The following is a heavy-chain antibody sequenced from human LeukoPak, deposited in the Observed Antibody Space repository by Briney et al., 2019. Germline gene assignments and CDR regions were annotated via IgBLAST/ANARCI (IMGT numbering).Heavy chain of an antibody. V-gene: IGHV3-23*01. CDR2: ISGSGGST. Sequence: GGSLRLSCAASGFTFSTYAMNWVRQAPGKGLEWVSGISGSGGSTYHADSLKDRFTISRDNSKNTLSLQMNSLRDEDTAVYSCARGSGSHHFNWFDPWGQGTLVTVSS. CDR3: ARGSGSHHFNWFDP. J-gene: IGHJ5*02. D-gene: IGHD1-26*01. CDR1: GFTFSTYA.